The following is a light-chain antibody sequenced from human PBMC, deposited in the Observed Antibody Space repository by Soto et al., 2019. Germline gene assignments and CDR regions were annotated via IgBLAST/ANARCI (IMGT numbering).Light chain of an antibody. CDR2: NTN. CDR1: SGSVSTSYY. V-gene: IGLV8-61*01. CDR3: VLYMGSGISV. J-gene: IGLJ3*02. Sequence: QTVVTQEPSFSVSPGGTVTLTCGLSSGSVSTSYYPSWYQQTPGQAPRTLIYNTNTRSSGVPGRFSGSILGNKAALTIAGAQAYDESDYYCVLYMGSGISVFGGGTQLTVL.